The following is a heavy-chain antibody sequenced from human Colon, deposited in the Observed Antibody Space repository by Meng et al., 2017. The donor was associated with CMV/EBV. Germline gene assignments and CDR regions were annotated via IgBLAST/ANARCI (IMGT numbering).Heavy chain of an antibody. CDR1: GFSFSSYA. J-gene: IGHJ4*02. CDR3: ASGEVMGPGDH. Sequence: GGSLRLSCAVSGFSFSSYARHWVRQAPGKGLEWVAVISYDGSNNYYADSVKGRFTISRDNSKNTLYLQMNSLSAEDTAVYYCASGEVMGPGDHWGQGTLVTVSS. V-gene: IGHV3-30-3*01. CDR2: ISYDGSNN. D-gene: IGHD3-16*01.